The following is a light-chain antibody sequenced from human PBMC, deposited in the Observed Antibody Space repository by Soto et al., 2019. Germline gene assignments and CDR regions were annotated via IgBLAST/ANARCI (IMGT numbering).Light chain of an antibody. V-gene: IGKV1-39*01. J-gene: IGKJ5*01. CDR1: QSISSW. CDR3: QQSYTTPIT. CDR2: AAS. Sequence: DIQMTQSTSTLSASVGDRVTITCRASQSISSWLAWYQQKPGKAPELLVFAASILQSGVPSRFSGSGSGTGFTLTISSLQPEDFATYYCQQSYTTPITFGQGTRLEIK.